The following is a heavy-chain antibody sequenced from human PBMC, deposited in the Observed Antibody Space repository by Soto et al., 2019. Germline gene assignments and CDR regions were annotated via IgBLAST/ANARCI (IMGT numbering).Heavy chain of an antibody. CDR2: IIPIFGTA. V-gene: IGHV1-69*01. CDR3: ARAWTAAGTTGDAFDI. D-gene: IGHD6-13*01. J-gene: IGHJ3*02. Sequence: QVQLVQSGAEVKKPGSSVKVSCKASGGTFSSYAISWVRQAPGQGLEWMGGIIPIFGTANYAQKFQGRVTITADESTSTAYMELSNLRSEDTAVYYCARAWTAAGTTGDAFDIWGRGTMVTVSS. CDR1: GGTFSSYA.